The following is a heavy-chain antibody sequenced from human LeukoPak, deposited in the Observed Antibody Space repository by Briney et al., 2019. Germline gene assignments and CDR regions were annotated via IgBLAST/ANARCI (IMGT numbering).Heavy chain of an antibody. D-gene: IGHD5-24*01. V-gene: IGHV3-30*03. Sequence: GGSLRLSCAASGFTFSSYGMHWVRQAPGKGLEWVALISYDGSNKYYADSVKGRFTISRDNSKNTLYLQMDSLRAEDMAVYYCARDQFPGRWLQGGFDFWGQGTLVTVSS. CDR1: GFTFSSYG. CDR2: ISYDGSNK. CDR3: ARDQFPGRWLQGGFDF. J-gene: IGHJ4*02.